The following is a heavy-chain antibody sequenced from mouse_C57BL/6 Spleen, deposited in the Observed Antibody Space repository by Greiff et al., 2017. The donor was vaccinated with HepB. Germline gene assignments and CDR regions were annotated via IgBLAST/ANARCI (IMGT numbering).Heavy chain of an antibody. CDR1: GYTFTDYN. D-gene: IGHD2-5*01. CDR3: ARAYSRNWYFDV. CDR2: INPNNGGT. Sequence: VQLQQSGPELVKPGASVKIPCKASGYTFTDYNMDWVKQSHGKSLEWIGDINPNNGGTIYNQKFKGKATLTVDKSSSTAYMELRSLTSEDTAVYYCARAYSRNWYFDVWGTGTTVTVSS. J-gene: IGHJ1*03. V-gene: IGHV1-18*01.